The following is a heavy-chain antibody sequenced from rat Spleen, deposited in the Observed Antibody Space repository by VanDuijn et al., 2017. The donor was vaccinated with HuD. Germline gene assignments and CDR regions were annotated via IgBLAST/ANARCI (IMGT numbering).Heavy chain of an antibody. CDR2: IWGDGST. Sequence: QVQLKESGPGLVQPSQTLSLTCTVSGLSLTSNSVSWIRQPPGKGLEWMGGIWGDGSTDYNLALKSRLSISRDTSKSQVFLKMNSLQSEDTATYFCSRGPPRDDGNYYYGYYLDYWGQGVKVTVSS. D-gene: IGHD1-12*02. CDR3: SRGPPRDDGNYYYGYYLDY. V-gene: IGHV2-47*01. J-gene: IGHJ2*01. CDR1: GLSLTSNS.